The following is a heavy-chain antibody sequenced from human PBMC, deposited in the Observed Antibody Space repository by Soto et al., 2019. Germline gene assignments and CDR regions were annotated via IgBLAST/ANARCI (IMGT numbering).Heavy chain of an antibody. Sequence: SETLSLTCTVSGGSISSYYWSWIRQPPGKGLEWIGYIYYSGSTNYNPSLKSRVTISVDTSKNQFSLKLSSVTAADTAVYYCARRGSCANGVCYRGFGAFDIWGQGTMVTVSS. D-gene: IGHD2-8*01. CDR1: GGSISSYY. J-gene: IGHJ3*02. V-gene: IGHV4-59*01. CDR3: ARRGSCANGVCYRGFGAFDI. CDR2: IYYSGST.